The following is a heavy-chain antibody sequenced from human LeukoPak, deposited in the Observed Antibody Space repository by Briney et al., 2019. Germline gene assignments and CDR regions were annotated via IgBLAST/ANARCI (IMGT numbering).Heavy chain of an antibody. CDR3: ARGNGDHLRGYGIDV. J-gene: IGHJ6*02. V-gene: IGHV4-30-4*01. Sequence: SQTLSLTCTVSGGSISSGDYYWSWIRQPPGKGLEWIGYIYYSGSTYYNPSLKSRVTISVDTSKNQFSLKLSSVTAADTAVYYCARGNGDHLRGYGIDVWGQGTTVTVSS. CDR2: IYYSGST. CDR1: GGSISSGDYY. D-gene: IGHD4-17*01.